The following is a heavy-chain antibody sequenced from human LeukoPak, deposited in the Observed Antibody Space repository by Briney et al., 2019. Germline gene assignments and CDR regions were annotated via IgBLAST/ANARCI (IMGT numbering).Heavy chain of an antibody. CDR1: GFTLNSYS. CDR2: ISSSSSYI. D-gene: IGHD3-10*01. CDR3: ARDHYPGGRITMVRGVIISYFDY. Sequence: PGGSLRLSCAASGFTLNSYSMNWVRQAPGKGLEWVSSISSSSSYIYYADSVKGRFTISRDNAKNSLYLQMNSLRAEDTAVYYCARDHYPGGRITMVRGVIISYFDYWGQGTLVTVSS. V-gene: IGHV3-21*01. J-gene: IGHJ4*02.